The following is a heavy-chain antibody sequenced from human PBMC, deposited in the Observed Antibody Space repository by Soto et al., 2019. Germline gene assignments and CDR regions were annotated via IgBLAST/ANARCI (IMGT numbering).Heavy chain of an antibody. J-gene: IGHJ6*02. V-gene: IGHV3-30-3*01. Sequence: QVQLVESGGGVVQPGRSLRLSCAASGFTFSSYAMHWVRQAPGKGLEWVAVISYDGSNKYYADSVKGRFTISRDNSKNTLYLQMNSLRAEDTAVYYCARGKSKLGQWLATKHYYYYGMDVWGQGTTVTVSS. CDR1: GFTFSSYA. D-gene: IGHD6-19*01. CDR3: ARGKSKLGQWLATKHYYYYGMDV. CDR2: ISYDGSNK.